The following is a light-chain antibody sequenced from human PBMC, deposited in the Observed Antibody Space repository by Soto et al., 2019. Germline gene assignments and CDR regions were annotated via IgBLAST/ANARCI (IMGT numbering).Light chain of an antibody. V-gene: IGKV1-6*01. CDR2: AAS. CDR1: QGIRND. J-gene: IGKJ4*01. CDR3: LQDYNYPLT. Sequence: ASQMTQSPSSLSASVGDRVTITCRASQGIRNDLGWYQQKPGKAPKLLIYAASSLQSGVPSRFNGSGSGTDFTLTISSLQPEDFATYYCLQDYNYPLTFGGGTKVDIK.